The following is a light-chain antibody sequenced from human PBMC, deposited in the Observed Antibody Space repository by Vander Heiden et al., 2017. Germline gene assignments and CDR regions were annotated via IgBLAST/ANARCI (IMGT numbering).Light chain of an antibody. CDR3: AAWDGSLSGWV. V-gene: IGLV1-44*01. J-gene: IGLJ3*02. Sequence: QSVLTQSPSASGTPGQRVTISCSGSSSNIGSNTVNWYQQLPGTAPKLLIYSNDRQPSGVPDRFSGSKSATSASLAISGLQSEDEADYYCAAWDGSLSGWVFGGGTKLTVL. CDR1: SSNIGSNT. CDR2: SND.